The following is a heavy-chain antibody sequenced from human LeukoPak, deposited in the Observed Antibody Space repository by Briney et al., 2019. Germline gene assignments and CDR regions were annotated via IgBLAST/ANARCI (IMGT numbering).Heavy chain of an antibody. J-gene: IGHJ6*03. Sequence: GGSLRLSCAASGFTVSSNYMSWVRQAPGKGLEWVSVIYSGGSTYYADSVKGRLTISRDNSKNTLYLQMNSLRAEDTAVYYCARYCSSTRGDYYYMDVWGQGTTVTVSS. CDR3: ARYCSSTRGDYYYMDV. D-gene: IGHD2-2*01. V-gene: IGHV3-66*02. CDR1: GFTVSSNY. CDR2: IYSGGST.